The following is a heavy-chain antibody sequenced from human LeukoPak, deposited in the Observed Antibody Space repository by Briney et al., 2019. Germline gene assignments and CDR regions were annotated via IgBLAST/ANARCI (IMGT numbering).Heavy chain of an antibody. Sequence: PGGSLRLSCAASRFTFSTYSMNWVRQTPGRGLEWVSYISTSGSRIDYADSVKGRFTISRDNAKNSLYLQMNSLRAEDTAVYYCARMNYVSSGWGAPFDSWGQGTLVTVSS. CDR2: ISTSGSRI. J-gene: IGHJ4*02. D-gene: IGHD1-7*01. CDR1: RFTFSTYS. V-gene: IGHV3-48*04. CDR3: ARMNYVSSGWGAPFDS.